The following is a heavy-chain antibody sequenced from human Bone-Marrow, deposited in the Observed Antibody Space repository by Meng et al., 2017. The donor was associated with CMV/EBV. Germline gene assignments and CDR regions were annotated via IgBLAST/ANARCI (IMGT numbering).Heavy chain of an antibody. CDR3: ARTPPSIYDVFSGQYYFDY. D-gene: IGHD3-9*01. V-gene: IGHV4-61*01. CDR1: GGSVSSGSYY. J-gene: IGHJ4*02. CDR2: IYYSGST. Sequence: GSLRLSCTVSGGSVSSGSYYWSWIRQPPGKGLEWIGYIYYSGSTNYNPSLKSRVTISVDTSKNQFSLKLSSVTAADTAVYYCARTPPSIYDVFSGQYYFDYWGQGTLVTFSS.